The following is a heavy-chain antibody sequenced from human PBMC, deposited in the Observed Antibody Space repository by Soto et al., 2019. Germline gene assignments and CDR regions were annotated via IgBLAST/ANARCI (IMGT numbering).Heavy chain of an antibody. D-gene: IGHD5-18*01. CDR2: ISWDSTSI. J-gene: IGHJ4*02. CDR3: AKDFTTMVRLCDY. V-gene: IGHV3-9*01. CDR1: GFTFDDYA. Sequence: EVQLVESGGALVQPGRSLRLSCAASGFTFDDYAMHWDRQAPGKGPEWVSGISWDSTSIGYADSVKGRFTISRDNAKKSLYLQMNSLRAEDTAVYFCAKDFTTMVRLCDYWGQGTLVTVSS.